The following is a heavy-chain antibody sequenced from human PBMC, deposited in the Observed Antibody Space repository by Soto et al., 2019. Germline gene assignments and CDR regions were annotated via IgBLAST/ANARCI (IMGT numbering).Heavy chain of an antibody. J-gene: IGHJ4*02. CDR2: IYAGTIT. CDR1: GITVSSYY. Sequence: PGGSLRLSCAVSGITVSSYYMSWVRQAAAKGLEWVSVIYAGTITYYADSVKGRFTIYRDNSKNTLNLEMNSLRVEDTAVYYCARIPYDNSGTIFDYWGQGTLVTVSS. D-gene: IGHD3-22*01. V-gene: IGHV3-53*01. CDR3: ARIPYDNSGTIFDY.